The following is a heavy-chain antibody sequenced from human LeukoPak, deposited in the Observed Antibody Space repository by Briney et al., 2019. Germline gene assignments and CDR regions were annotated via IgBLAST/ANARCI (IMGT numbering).Heavy chain of an antibody. CDR1: GGSIRGGDYY. D-gene: IGHD3-10*01. Sequence: PSQTLSLTCTVSGGSIRGGDYYWSWIRQPPGKGLECIGYIYSSGSTYYSPSLKSRIAMSIDTSKNQFSLKLSSVTAADTATYYCARRNYYASSWYFDLWGRGTLVTVSS. CDR3: ARRNYYASSWYFDL. CDR2: IYSSGST. J-gene: IGHJ2*01. V-gene: IGHV4-30-4*08.